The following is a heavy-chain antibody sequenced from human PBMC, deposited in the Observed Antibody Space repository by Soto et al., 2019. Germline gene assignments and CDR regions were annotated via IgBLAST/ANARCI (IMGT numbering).Heavy chain of an antibody. CDR1: GYSFSSYA. Sequence: ASVKVSCKASGYSFSSYAMHWVRQAPGQRLEWMGWINAGNGNTKYSQKFQGRVTITRDTSASTAYMELSSLRSEDTAVYYCARDRGYCGGNSCYNPLFYFWG. J-gene: IGHJ4*01. CDR2: INAGNGNT. CDR3: ARDRGYCGGNSCYNPLFYF. D-gene: IGHD2-21*01. V-gene: IGHV1-3*01.